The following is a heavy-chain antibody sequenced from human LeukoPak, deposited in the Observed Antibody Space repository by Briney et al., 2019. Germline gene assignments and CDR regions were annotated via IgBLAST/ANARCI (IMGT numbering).Heavy chain of an antibody. J-gene: IGHJ5*02. CDR2: INPNSGDT. Sequence: ASLKVSCKASGYTFTEYNIHWVRQAPGQGLEWMGWINPNSGDTNFAQNFQGRVTMTRDTSISTVYMELSRLRSDDTAVYYCARVGQWLVENDWFDPWGQGTLVTVSS. CDR1: GYTFTEYN. CDR3: ARVGQWLVENDWFDP. V-gene: IGHV1-2*02. D-gene: IGHD6-19*01.